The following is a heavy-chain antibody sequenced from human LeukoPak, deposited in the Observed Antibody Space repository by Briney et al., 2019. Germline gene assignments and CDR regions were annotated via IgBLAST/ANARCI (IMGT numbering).Heavy chain of an antibody. CDR2: IIPIFGTA. CDR3: AAGDYDILTGPTSDYYYYGMDV. V-gene: IGHV1-69*01. Sequence: VKVSCKASGGTFSSYAISWVRQAPGQGLEWMGGIIPIFGTANYAQKFQGRVTITADESTSTAYMELSSLRSEDTAVYYCAAGDYDILTGPTSDYYYYGMDVWGKGTTVTVSS. D-gene: IGHD3-9*01. CDR1: GGTFSSYA. J-gene: IGHJ6*04.